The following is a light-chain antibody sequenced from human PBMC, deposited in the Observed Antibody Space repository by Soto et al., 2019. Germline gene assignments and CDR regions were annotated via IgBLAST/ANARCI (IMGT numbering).Light chain of an antibody. CDR2: LNSDGSH. CDR3: QTWGTGIQVV. CDR1: SGHSSYA. V-gene: IGLV4-69*01. Sequence: QPVLTQSPSASASLGASVKLTCTLSSGHSSYAIAWHQQQPEKGPRYLMKLNSDGSHNKGDGIPDRFSGSSSGAERYLTISSLQSEDEADYYCQTWGTGIQVVFGGGTKVTVL. J-gene: IGLJ2*01.